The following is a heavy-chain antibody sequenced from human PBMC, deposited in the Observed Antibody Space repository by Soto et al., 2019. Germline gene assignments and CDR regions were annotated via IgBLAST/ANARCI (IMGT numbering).Heavy chain of an antibody. J-gene: IGHJ6*02. Sequence: PSETLSLTCPVSGGSISSYYWSWIRQPAGKVLELIGRIYTSGSTNYKPSLKSRVTMSVDTSKNQFSLKLSSVTAADTAVYYCAKESSGISIWIPSGWKRNYYDYYGMDVWGQGTTVTVSS. V-gene: IGHV4-4*07. CDR1: GGSISSYY. CDR3: AKESSGISIWIPSGWKRNYYDYYGMDV. D-gene: IGHD6-19*01. CDR2: IYTSGST.